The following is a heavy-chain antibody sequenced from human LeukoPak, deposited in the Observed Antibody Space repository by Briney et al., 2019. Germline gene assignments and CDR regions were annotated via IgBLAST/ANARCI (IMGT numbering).Heavy chain of an antibody. J-gene: IGHJ6*02. V-gene: IGHV3-11*04. Sequence: GGSLRLSCAASGFSFRDYYVSWIRQAPGKGLEWFSYISSSGTTIAYADSVKGRFTISRDNAKNSLYLQMNSLRAEDTAVYYCARDYYDSTDPYGMDVWGQGTTVTVSS. CDR3: ARDYYDSTDPYGMDV. CDR2: ISSSGTTI. D-gene: IGHD3-22*01. CDR1: GFSFRDYY.